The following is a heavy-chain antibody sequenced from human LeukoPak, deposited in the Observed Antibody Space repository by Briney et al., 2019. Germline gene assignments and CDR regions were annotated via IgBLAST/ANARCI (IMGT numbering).Heavy chain of an antibody. D-gene: IGHD3-22*01. Sequence: SETLSLTCTVSGGSISSGDYYWSWIRQPPGKGLEWIGYTCYSGSTYYNPSLKSRATISVDTSKNQFPLKLTSVTAADTAVYYCARPYYYDSRIDPWGQGTLVTVSS. J-gene: IGHJ5*02. CDR3: ARPYYYDSRIDP. CDR2: TCYSGST. V-gene: IGHV4-30-4*01. CDR1: GGSISSGDYY.